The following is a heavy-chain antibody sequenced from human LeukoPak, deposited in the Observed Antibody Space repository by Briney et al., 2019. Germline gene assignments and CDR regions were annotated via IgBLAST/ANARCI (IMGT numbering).Heavy chain of an antibody. CDR3: ARDAYAILTGYPGYAFDI. Sequence: PETLSPTCTVSGGSISSYYWSWIRQPPGKGLEWMGYIYYSGSTNYNPSLESRVTISVDTSKKQFSLKLSSVTAADTAVYYCARDAYAILTGYPGYAFDIWGQGTMVTVSS. CDR2: IYYSGST. J-gene: IGHJ3*02. V-gene: IGHV4-59*01. D-gene: IGHD3-9*01. CDR1: GGSISSYY.